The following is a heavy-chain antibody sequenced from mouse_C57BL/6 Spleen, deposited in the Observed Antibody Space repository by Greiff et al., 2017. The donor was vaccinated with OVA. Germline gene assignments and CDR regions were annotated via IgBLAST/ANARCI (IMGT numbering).Heavy chain of an antibody. CDR1: GYTFTSYW. D-gene: IGHD2-4*01. J-gene: IGHJ3*01. V-gene: IGHV1-53*01. CDR3: ARIDYDYPAWFAY. CDR2: INPSNGGT. Sequence: QVQLQQSGTELVKPGASVKLSCKASGYTFTSYWMHWVKQRPGQGLEWIGNINPSNGGTNYNEKFKSKATLTVDKSSSTAYMQLSSLTSEDSAVYYCARIDYDYPAWFAYWGQGTLVTVSA.